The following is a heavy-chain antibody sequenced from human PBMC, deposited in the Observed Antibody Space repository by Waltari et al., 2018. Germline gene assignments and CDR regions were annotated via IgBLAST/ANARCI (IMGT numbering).Heavy chain of an antibody. Sequence: QVQLVPSGAEVQKPGSSVKVSCKASGGTFSSYAFSWVRPAPGQGLEWMGGIIPIFGTANYAQKFQGRVTITADESTSTAYMELSSLRSEDTAVYYCASDSYYGSGKGAFDIWGQGTMVTVSS. D-gene: IGHD3-10*01. J-gene: IGHJ3*02. CDR1: GGTFSSYA. CDR3: ASDSYYGSGKGAFDI. CDR2: IIPIFGTA. V-gene: IGHV1-69*12.